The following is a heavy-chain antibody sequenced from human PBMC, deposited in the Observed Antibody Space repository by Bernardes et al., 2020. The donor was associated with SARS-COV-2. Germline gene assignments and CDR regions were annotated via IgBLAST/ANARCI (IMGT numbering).Heavy chain of an antibody. Sequence: GGSLRLLCASSGSPFRNYWKSRARETPGKGLEWVPTINQDGSEKHYVDSVKGRFTISRDNAKNSLYLQMNSLRAEDTAVYYCARDGYCSGGTCGWFDPWGQGTLVTVSS. CDR2: INQDGSEK. V-gene: IGHV3-7*01. CDR1: GSPFRNYW. J-gene: IGHJ5*02. CDR3: ARDGYCSGGTCGWFDP. D-gene: IGHD2-15*01.